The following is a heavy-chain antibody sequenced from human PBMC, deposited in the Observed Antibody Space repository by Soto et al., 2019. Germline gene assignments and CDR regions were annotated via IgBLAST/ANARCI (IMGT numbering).Heavy chain of an antibody. CDR3: ATGRGTENY. J-gene: IGHJ4*02. V-gene: IGHV4-34*01. D-gene: IGHD3-10*01. Sequence: SETLSLTCAVYGGSFSGSYWNWIRQPPGKGLEWIGQINDSGSTNYNPSLKSRVTMSLDRSKNHFSLKLNSVTAADTAVYYCATGRGTENYWGQGTLVTVSS. CDR2: INDSGST. CDR1: GGSFSGSY.